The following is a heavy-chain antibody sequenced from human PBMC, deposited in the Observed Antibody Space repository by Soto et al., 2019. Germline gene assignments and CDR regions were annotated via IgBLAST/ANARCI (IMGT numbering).Heavy chain of an antibody. V-gene: IGHV3-30-3*01. CDR1: GSTFSNYI. J-gene: IGHJ6*02. CDR2: ISYDGSNK. D-gene: IGHD2-15*01. Sequence: QLQLVESGGGVVQPGRSLRLSCAASGSTFSNYIMHWVRQAPGKGLEWVAFISYDGSNKDYADSVEGRFTISRDNSKNTLYLQLSSLRPEDTVVYYCAGGDNYYALGVWGQGTTVTVSS. CDR3: AGGDNYYALGV.